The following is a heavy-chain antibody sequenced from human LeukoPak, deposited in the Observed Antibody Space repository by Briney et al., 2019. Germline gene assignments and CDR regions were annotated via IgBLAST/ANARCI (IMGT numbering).Heavy chain of an antibody. CDR1: GDSVSSNSAA. V-gene: IGHV6-1*01. CDR2: TYYRSKWYN. D-gene: IGHD6-13*01. CDR3: ARDHWYSSSWYEDVFDY. Sequence: RSQTLSLTCAISGDSVSSNSAAWNWIRQSPSRGLGWLGRTYYRSKWYNDYAVSVKSRITINPDTSKNQFSLQLNSVTPEDTAVYYCARDHWYSSSWYEDVFDYWGQGTLVTVSS. J-gene: IGHJ4*02.